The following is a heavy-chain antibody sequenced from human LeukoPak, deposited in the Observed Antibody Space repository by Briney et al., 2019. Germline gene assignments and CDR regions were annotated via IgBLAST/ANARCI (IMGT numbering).Heavy chain of an antibody. CDR3: ASTRRMTTVTPLREY. J-gene: IGHJ4*02. V-gene: IGHV4-38-2*01. Sequence: SETLSLTCAVSGYSISSGYYWGWIRQPPGKGLEWIGSIYYSGSTYYNPSLKSRVTISVDTSKNQFSLKLSSVTAADTAVYYCASTRRMTTVTPLREYWGQGTLVTVSS. CDR1: GYSISSGYY. D-gene: IGHD4-17*01. CDR2: IYYSGST.